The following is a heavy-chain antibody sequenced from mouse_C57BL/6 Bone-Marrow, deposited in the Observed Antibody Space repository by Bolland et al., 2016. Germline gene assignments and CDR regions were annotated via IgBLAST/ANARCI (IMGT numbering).Heavy chain of an antibody. J-gene: IGHJ4*01. CDR2: INPNNGGT. CDR3: ARTAYAMDY. V-gene: IGHV1-18*01. Sequence: DINPNNGGTIYNQKFKGKATLTVDKSSSTAYMELRSLTSEDTAVYYCARTAYAMDYWGQGTS.